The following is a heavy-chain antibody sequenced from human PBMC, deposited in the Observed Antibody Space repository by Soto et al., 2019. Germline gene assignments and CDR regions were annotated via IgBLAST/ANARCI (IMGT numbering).Heavy chain of an antibody. V-gene: IGHV3-21*01. CDR1: GFTFSSYS. CDR2: IRSSSSYI. D-gene: IGHD3-22*01. Sequence: EVQLVESGGGLVKPGGSLRLSCAASGFTFSSYSMNLVRQAPGQGLEWVSSIRSSSSYIYYADSVKGRFTISRDNAKNSLYLQMNSLRAEDTAVYYCASHPRYSSGYWYYFDYWGQGTLVTVSS. CDR3: ASHPRYSSGYWYYFDY. J-gene: IGHJ4*02.